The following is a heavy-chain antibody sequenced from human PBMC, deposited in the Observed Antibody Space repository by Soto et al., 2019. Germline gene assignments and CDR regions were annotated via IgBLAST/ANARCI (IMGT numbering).Heavy chain of an antibody. CDR1: GFTFSSYA. CDR2: ISYDGSNK. CDR3: ASPKVLLWFGELLSQFDY. V-gene: IGHV3-30-3*01. D-gene: IGHD3-10*01. Sequence: GGSLRLSCAASGFTFSSYAMHWVRQAPGKGLEWVAVISYDGSNKYYADSVKGRFTISRDNSKNTLYLQMNSLRAEDTAVYYCASPKVLLWFGELLSQFDYWGQGTLVTVSS. J-gene: IGHJ4*02.